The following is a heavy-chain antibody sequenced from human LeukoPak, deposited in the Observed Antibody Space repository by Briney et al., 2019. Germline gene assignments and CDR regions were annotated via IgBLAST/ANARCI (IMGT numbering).Heavy chain of an antibody. Sequence: SETLSLTCAVYGGSFSGYYWSWIRQPPGKGLEWIGEIKHSGSTNYNPSLKSRVTISVDTSKNQFSLKLSSVTAADTAVYYCARGDIWTCSSTSCYGGFDYWGQGTLVTVSS. CDR3: ARGDIWTCSSTSCYGGFDY. CDR1: GGSFSGYY. CDR2: IKHSGST. V-gene: IGHV4-34*01. J-gene: IGHJ4*02. D-gene: IGHD2-2*01.